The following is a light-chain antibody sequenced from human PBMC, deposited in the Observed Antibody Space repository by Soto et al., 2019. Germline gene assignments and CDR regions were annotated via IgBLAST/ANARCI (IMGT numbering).Light chain of an antibody. CDR1: SSDVGGYNY. Sequence: QSALTQPRSVSGSPGQSVTISCTGTSSDVGGYNYVTWYQHHPGKAPKLMISDVNKWASGVPDRFSGSKSGNTASLTISGLQAEDEADYYCCSFGGRVFVFGTGTKLTVL. J-gene: IGLJ1*01. CDR2: DVN. V-gene: IGLV2-11*01. CDR3: CSFGGRVFV.